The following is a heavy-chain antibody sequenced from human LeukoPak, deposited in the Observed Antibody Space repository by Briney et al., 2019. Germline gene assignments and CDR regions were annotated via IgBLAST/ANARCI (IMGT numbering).Heavy chain of an antibody. CDR1: GFTFSSYW. Sequence: RGSLRLSCAASGFTFSSYWMGWVRQAPGKRLEWVANMNIDGSEKYYADSAKGRFTISRDNARNSVYLQMNSLRVEDTAVYYCERDPVEWELLLDYWGQGTLVTVSS. V-gene: IGHV3-7*01. CDR3: ERDPVEWELLLDY. J-gene: IGHJ4*02. D-gene: IGHD1-26*01. CDR2: MNIDGSEK.